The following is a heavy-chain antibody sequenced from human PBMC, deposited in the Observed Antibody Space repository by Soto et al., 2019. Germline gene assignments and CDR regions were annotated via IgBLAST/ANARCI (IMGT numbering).Heavy chain of an antibody. CDR2: IVVGSGNT. CDR3: AAGTHYDFWTGYSSGDY. V-gene: IGHV1-58*02. D-gene: IGHD3-3*01. Sequence: PGASVKVSCKASGYTFTSYGISWVRQARGQRLEWIGWIVVGSGNTNYAQKFQERVTITRDMSTSTAYMELSSLRSEDTAVYYCAAGTHYDFWTGYSSGDYWGQGTLVTVSS. J-gene: IGHJ4*02. CDR1: GYTFTSYG.